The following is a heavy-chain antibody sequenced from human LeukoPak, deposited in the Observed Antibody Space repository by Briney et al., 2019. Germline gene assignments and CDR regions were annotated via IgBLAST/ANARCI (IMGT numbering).Heavy chain of an antibody. CDR3: ARFSSGTGVDV. J-gene: IGHJ6*02. CDR2: IITIFGIA. D-gene: IGHD6-19*01. CDR1: GGTFSSYT. V-gene: IGHV1-69*02. Sequence: SVKVSCKASGGTFSSYTISWVRQAPGQGLEWMGMIITIFGIANYAQKFQGRVTITADKSTSTAYMELSSLRSEDTAVYYCARFSSGTGVDVWGQGTTVTVSS.